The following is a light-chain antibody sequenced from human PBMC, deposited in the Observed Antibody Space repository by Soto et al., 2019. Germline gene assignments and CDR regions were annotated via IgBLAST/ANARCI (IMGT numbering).Light chain of an antibody. CDR2: GAS. CDR1: QSVSSN. V-gene: IGKV3-15*01. J-gene: IGKJ1*01. Sequence: EIVMTQSPATLSVSPGERATLSCKASQSVSSNLAWYQQKPGQAPRLLIFGASTRATDIPARFSGSGSRTEITLTISSLQSEDFAVYYCQQYHNSPPWTFGQGTKVEIK. CDR3: QQYHNSPPWT.